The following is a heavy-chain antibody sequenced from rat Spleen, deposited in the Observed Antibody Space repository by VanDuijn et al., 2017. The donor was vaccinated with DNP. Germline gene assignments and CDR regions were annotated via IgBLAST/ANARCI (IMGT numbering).Heavy chain of an antibody. CDR3: ARSRVYYGFAMDA. D-gene: IGHD1-6*01. Sequence: EVQVQESGPGLVKPSQSLSLTCSVTDYSITSNYWGWIRKFPGNKMEWIGHITSSGSTSYNPSLKSRISITRETSKNQIFLQLNSVTIEDTATYYCARSRVYYGFAMDAWGQGTSVTVSS. CDR2: ITSSGST. J-gene: IGHJ4*01. V-gene: IGHV3-1*01. CDR1: DYSITSNY.